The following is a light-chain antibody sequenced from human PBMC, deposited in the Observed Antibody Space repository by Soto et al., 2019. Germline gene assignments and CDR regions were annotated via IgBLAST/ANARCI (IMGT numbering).Light chain of an antibody. CDR1: TLPDQY. J-gene: IGLJ3*02. CDR2: KDS. CDR3: QSADTTGNWV. Sequence: SYELTQPPSVSVSPGQTARITCSGDTLPDQYAYWYQQKPGQAPVLVIYKDSERPSGIPERFSGSDAGTTVTLTISGVQAEDEADYYCQSADTTGNWVFGGGTKVTVL. V-gene: IGLV3-25*03.